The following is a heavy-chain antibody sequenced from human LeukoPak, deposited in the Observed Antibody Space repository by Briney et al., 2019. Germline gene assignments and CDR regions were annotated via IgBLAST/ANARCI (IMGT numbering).Heavy chain of an antibody. V-gene: IGHV3-23*01. D-gene: IGHD6-6*01. CDR3: ARIPLTPTQTYSSSSEDFDY. Sequence: GGSLRLSCAASGFTFSSYAMSWVLQAPGKGLEWVSAISGSGGSTYYADSVTGRFTISRDNSKNTLYLQMNSLRAEDTAVYYCARIPLTPTQTYSSSSEDFDYWGQGTLVTVSS. CDR2: ISGSGGST. CDR1: GFTFSSYA. J-gene: IGHJ4*02.